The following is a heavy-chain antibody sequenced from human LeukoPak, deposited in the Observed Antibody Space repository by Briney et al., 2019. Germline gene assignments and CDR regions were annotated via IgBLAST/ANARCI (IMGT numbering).Heavy chain of an antibody. J-gene: IGHJ4*02. CDR1: GFTFTNYP. CDR2: ISGSGGNT. V-gene: IGHV3-23*01. D-gene: IGHD4-17*01. CDR3: SKERITTTAFDY. Sequence: GGSLRLSCAASGFTFTNYPMNWVRQAPGKGLEWVSDISGSGGNTHYADSVKGRFTISRANSKNTLYLQMNSLRAEDTAIYYCSKERITTTAFDYWGEGTLVTVPS.